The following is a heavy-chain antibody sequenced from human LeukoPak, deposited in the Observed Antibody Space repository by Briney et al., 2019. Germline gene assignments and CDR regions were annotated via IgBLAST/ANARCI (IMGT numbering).Heavy chain of an antibody. Sequence: PSETLSLTCTVSGGSISSYYWSWIRQPPGKGLEWIGYIYYTGSTNYNPSLKSRVTISVDTSKNQFSLKLTSVTAADTAVYYCAREIKWGAVALWGQGTPVTVSS. CDR3: AREIKWGAVAL. V-gene: IGHV4-59*01. J-gene: IGHJ4*02. CDR2: IYYTGST. D-gene: IGHD6-19*01. CDR1: GGSISSYY.